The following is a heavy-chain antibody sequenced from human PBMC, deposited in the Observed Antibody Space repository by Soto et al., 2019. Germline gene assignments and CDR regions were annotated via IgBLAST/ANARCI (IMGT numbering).Heavy chain of an antibody. Sequence: SETLSLTCTVSSASISSSSYYWGWIRQPPGKGLEWIGYIYYSGSTNYNPSLKSRVTISVDTSKNQFSLKVSSVTAADTAVYFCARGEYSSSWYYFHYWGQGTLVTVSS. V-gene: IGHV4-61*05. CDR2: IYYSGST. CDR1: SASISSSSYY. CDR3: ARGEYSSSWYYFHY. J-gene: IGHJ4*02. D-gene: IGHD6-13*01.